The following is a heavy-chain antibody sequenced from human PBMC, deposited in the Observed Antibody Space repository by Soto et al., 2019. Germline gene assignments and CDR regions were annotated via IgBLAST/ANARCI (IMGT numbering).Heavy chain of an antibody. Sequence: EVQLLESGGGLVQPGGSLRLSCAASEFIFSSYDMAWVRQAPGKGLEWVSTISSSADATHYADSVKGRFTISRDNSKNTLYLQMNNLGAEDTATYYCAKSYFFSWYDSWGQGTLVTVSS. CDR3: AKSYFFSWYDS. CDR2: ISSSADAT. D-gene: IGHD3-10*01. V-gene: IGHV3-23*01. CDR1: EFIFSSYD. J-gene: IGHJ5*01.